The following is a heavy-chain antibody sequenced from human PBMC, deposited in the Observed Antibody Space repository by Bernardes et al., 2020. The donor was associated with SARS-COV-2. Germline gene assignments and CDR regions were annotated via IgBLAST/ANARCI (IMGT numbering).Heavy chain of an antibody. V-gene: IGHV4-59*01. CDR2: FSYSGST. D-gene: IGHD3-22*01. CDR1: GASITSYY. Sequence: SETLSLTCTVSGASITSYYWSWIRQPPGKGLEWIGYFSYSGSTNYNPSLKSRVTISEDTSKNQFSLKLSSVTAADTAVYYCAREDSSGHFVWFDPGGQGNLVTVSS. J-gene: IGHJ5*02. CDR3: AREDSSGHFVWFDP.